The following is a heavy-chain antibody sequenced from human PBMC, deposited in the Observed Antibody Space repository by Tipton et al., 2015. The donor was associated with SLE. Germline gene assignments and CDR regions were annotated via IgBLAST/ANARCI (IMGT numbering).Heavy chain of an antibody. Sequence: SLRLSCAASGFTFSSYWMNWVRQAPGKGLEWVAIIKQDGRQKYYVDSVKARFTISRDNAKNSLYLQMNNLRAEDTAVYYCARDEGQGQFNFWGQGTLVTVSS. CDR2: IKQDGRQK. J-gene: IGHJ4*02. D-gene: IGHD5-24*01. CDR3: ARDEGQGQFNF. V-gene: IGHV3-7*01. CDR1: GFTFSSYW.